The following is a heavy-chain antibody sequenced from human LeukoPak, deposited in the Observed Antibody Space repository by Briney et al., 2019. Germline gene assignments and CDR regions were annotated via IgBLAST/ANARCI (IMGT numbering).Heavy chain of an antibody. D-gene: IGHD6-6*01. Sequence: ASVKVSCKASGYTFTRYAMNWVRQAPGQGLEWMGWINTNTGNPTYAQGFTGRFVFSLDTSVSTAYLQISSPKAEDTAVYYCAREDRWLSSSRSVDYWGQGTLVTVSS. CDR3: AREDRWLSSSRSVDY. V-gene: IGHV7-4-1*02. CDR1: GYTFTRYA. CDR2: INTNTGNP. J-gene: IGHJ4*02.